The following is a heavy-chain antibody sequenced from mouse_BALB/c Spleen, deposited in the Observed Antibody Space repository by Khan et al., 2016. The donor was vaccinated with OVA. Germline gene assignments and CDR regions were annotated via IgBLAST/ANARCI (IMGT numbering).Heavy chain of an antibody. CDR3: ARDAGCY. V-gene: IGHV1-18*01. CDR1: GYTFTENT. J-gene: IGHJ4*01. CDR2: INPKNGVT. Sequence: VQLQQSGPELVKPGASVKISCKTSGYTFTENTLHWVKQSHGKSLEWIGVINPKNGVTSYNQKFKGKVTLTVDKSSSTAYMEFRSLTSEDSAVYYCARDAGCYWGQGTSVTVSS.